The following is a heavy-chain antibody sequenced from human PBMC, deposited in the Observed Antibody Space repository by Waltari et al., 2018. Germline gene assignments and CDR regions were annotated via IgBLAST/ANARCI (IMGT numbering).Heavy chain of an antibody. CDR3: ATRFQDYFDY. D-gene: IGHD3-16*01. CDR2: IYSDGRT. J-gene: IGHJ4*02. V-gene: IGHV3-66*02. Sequence: EVQLVQSGGVLVQPGGSLRLSCAGSGFTVSGVYMTWVRQAPGKGLEYVSVIYSDGRTFTADPVKGRFTISRDNYENTLYLQMNSLTTDDTAVYYCATRFQDYFDYWGQGTLVTVSS. CDR1: GFTVSGVY.